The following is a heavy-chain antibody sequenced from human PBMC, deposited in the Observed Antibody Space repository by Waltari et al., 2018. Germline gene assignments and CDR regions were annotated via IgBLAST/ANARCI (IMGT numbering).Heavy chain of an antibody. CDR2: ASAYNCNT. J-gene: IGHJ5*02. Sequence: QIQLVQSGGEVKKPGASVTVSCKASGYMFRNFGIFWVRQAPGQGLEFMGLASAYNCNTNYAQTFQGRLTLTTDTSASTAYMELSSLTSDDTAVYYCARDRRDDNNSVRWLDPWGQGTLVTVSS. CDR3: ARDRRDDNNSVRWLDP. V-gene: IGHV1-18*01. D-gene: IGHD3-10*02. CDR1: GYMFRNFG.